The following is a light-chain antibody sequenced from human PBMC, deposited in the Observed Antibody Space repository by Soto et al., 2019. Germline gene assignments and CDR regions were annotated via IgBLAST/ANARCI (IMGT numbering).Light chain of an antibody. CDR2: GNG. J-gene: IGLJ1*01. Sequence: QSVLTQPPSVSGAPGQRVTISCTGSSSNIGAGYDVHWYQQLPGTAPKLLMYGNGNRPSGVPDRFSGSKSGTSASLAITGLQAEDEADYYCQSYDSSLSSSEVFGTGTKVTVL. V-gene: IGLV1-40*01. CDR3: QSYDSSLSSSEV. CDR1: SSNIGAGYD.